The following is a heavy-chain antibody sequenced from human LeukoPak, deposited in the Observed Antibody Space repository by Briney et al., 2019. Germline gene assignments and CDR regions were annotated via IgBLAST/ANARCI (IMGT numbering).Heavy chain of an antibody. CDR3: ARDIVVPAAENWFDP. CDR1: GYTFTSDG. V-gene: IGHV1-18*01. J-gene: IGHJ5*02. D-gene: IGHD2-2*01. Sequence: ASVKVSCKASGYTFTSDGISWVRQAPGQGLEWMGWISAYNGNTNYAQKLQGRVTMTRDTSISTAYMELSRLRSDDTAVYYCARDIVVPAAENWFDPWGQGTLVTVSS. CDR2: ISAYNGNT.